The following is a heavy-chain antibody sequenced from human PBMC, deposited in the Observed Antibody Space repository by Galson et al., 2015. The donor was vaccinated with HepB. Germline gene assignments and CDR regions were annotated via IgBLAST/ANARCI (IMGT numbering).Heavy chain of an antibody. CDR1: GFTFSDYY. CDR3: ARGLTYYYDRSGYGFDY. V-gene: IGHV3-11*01. D-gene: IGHD3-22*01. CDR2: ISSSGSIV. J-gene: IGHJ4*02. Sequence: SLRLSCAASGFTFSDYYMTWIRQAPGKGLEWVSYISSSGSIVDYADSVKGRFTISRDNAKNSLYLEMNSLSAEDTAVYYCARGLTYYYDRSGYGFDYWGQGTLGTVSS.